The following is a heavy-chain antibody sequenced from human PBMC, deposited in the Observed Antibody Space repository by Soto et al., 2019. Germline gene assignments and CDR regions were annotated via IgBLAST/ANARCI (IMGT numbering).Heavy chain of an antibody. CDR1: GYTFTSYD. CDR2: MNPNSGNT. D-gene: IGHD3-16*02. CDR3: ARDPSDRNWFDP. J-gene: IGHJ5*02. V-gene: IGHV1-8*01. Sequence: ASVKVSCKASGYTFTSYDINWVRQATGQGLEWMGWMNPNSGNTGYAQKFQGRVTMTRNTSISTAYMELSSLRSEDTAVYYYARDPSDRNWFDPWGQGTLVTVSS.